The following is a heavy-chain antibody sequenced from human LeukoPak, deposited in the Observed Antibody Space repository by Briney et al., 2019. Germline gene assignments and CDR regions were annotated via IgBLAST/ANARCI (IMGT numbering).Heavy chain of an antibody. CDR1: GGSISSSGYY. Sequence: PSETLSLTCTVSGGSISSSGYYWGWIRQPPGKGLEWIGYISLTGTTNYNPSLKSRVTISVDPFKSQFSLILTSVTAADTAVYYCARIESGGTYFYYYYMDVWGKGTAVTVSS. CDR3: ARIESGGTYFYYYYMDV. V-gene: IGHV4-61*05. D-gene: IGHD1-26*01. J-gene: IGHJ6*03. CDR2: ISLTGTT.